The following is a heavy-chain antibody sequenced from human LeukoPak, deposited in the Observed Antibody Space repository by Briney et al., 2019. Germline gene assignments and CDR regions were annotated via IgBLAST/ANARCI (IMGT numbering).Heavy chain of an antibody. CDR2: IHYSGSS. CDR1: GDSIIGYY. V-gene: IGHV4-59*12. D-gene: IGHD6-19*01. J-gene: IGHJ4*02. CDR3: ARALDSSGWSYYFDY. Sequence: PSETLSLTCTVSGDSIIGYYWSWIRQPPGKGLEWIGYIHYSGSSNYNPSLQSRVTISVDRSKNQFSLKLSSVTAADTAVYYCARALDSSGWSYYFDYWGQGTLVTVSS.